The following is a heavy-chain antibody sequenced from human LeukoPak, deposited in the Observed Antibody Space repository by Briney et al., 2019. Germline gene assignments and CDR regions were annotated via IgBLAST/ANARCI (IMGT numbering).Heavy chain of an antibody. CDR2: IRYDGSNK. CDR1: GFTFSSYG. J-gene: IGHJ6*02. V-gene: IGHV3-30*02. CDR3: AKDSHYYGSGNYYYYYGMDV. Sequence: PGGSLRLSCAASGFTFSSYGMHWVRQAPGKGLERVAFIRYDGSNKYYADSVKGRFTISRDNSKNTLYLQMNSLRAEDTAVYYCAKDSHYYGSGNYYYYYGMDVWGQGTTVTVSS. D-gene: IGHD3-10*01.